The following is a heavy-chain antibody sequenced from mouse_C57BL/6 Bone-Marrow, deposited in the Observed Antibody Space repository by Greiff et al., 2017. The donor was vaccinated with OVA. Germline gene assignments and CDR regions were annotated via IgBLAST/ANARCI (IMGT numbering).Heavy chain of an antibody. Sequence: QVQLQQPGAELVRPGTSVKLSCKASGYTFTSYWMHWVKQRPGQGLEWIGVIDPSDSYTNYNQKFKGKATLTVDTSSSTAYMQLSSLTSEDSAVYYCANWDVGYFDVWGTGTTVTVSS. J-gene: IGHJ1*03. CDR3: ANWDVGYFDV. D-gene: IGHD4-1*01. V-gene: IGHV1-59*01. CDR2: IDPSDSYT. CDR1: GYTFTSYW.